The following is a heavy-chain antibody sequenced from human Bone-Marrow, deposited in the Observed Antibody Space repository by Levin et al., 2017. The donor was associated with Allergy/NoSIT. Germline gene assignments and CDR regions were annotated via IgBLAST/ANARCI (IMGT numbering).Heavy chain of an antibody. J-gene: IGHJ4*02. Sequence: PGGSLRLSCAASGFTFSSYAMSWVRQAPGKGLEWVSGISDSGRSTVYGDPVKGRFTISRDNSKNTVYLQMNTLRVEDTAVYYCAKDDNSGSGDYTGGNFDYWGRGTLVTVSP. CDR1: GFTFSSYA. CDR2: ISDSGRST. D-gene: IGHD7-27*01. CDR3: AKDDNSGSGDYTGGNFDY. V-gene: IGHV3-23*01.